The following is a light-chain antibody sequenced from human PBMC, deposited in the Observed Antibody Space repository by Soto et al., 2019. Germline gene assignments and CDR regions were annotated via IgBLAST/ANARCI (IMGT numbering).Light chain of an antibody. CDR2: KAS. J-gene: IGKJ1*01. CDR3: QQYYISWS. V-gene: IGKV1-5*03. Sequence: DIQITQSPATLSASVGDRVTITCRASQSISSWLAWYQQKPGKAPKLLIYKASSLESGVPSRFSGSGSGTEFTLTISSLQPEDFATYSCQQYYISWSLGQGTKV. CDR1: QSISSW.